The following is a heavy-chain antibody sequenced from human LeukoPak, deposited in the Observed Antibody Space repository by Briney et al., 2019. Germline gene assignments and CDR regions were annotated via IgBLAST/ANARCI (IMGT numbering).Heavy chain of an antibody. V-gene: IGHV3-7*01. CDR2: IKQDGSEK. Sequence: GGSLRLSCAASGFAFSSYAMSWVRQAPGKGLEWVANIKQDGSEKYYVDSVKGRFTISRDNAKNSLYLQMNSLRAEDTAVYYCARVRRTYYYDSSGYYLGGSAFDIWGQGTMVTVSS. D-gene: IGHD3-22*01. CDR1: GFAFSSYA. CDR3: ARVRRTYYYDSSGYYLGGSAFDI. J-gene: IGHJ3*02.